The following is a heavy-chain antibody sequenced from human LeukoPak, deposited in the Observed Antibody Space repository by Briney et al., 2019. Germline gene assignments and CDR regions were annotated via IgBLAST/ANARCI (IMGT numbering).Heavy chain of an antibody. CDR3: ARDLLVVRGVIPY. Sequence: PGGSLRLSCAAFGFTVSSNYMSWVRQAPGKGLEWVSVIYSGGSTYYADSVKGRFTISKDNSKNTLYLQMNSLRAEDTAVYYCARDLLVVRGVIPYWGQGTLVTVSS. CDR2: IYSGGST. J-gene: IGHJ4*02. D-gene: IGHD3-10*01. V-gene: IGHV3-66*01. CDR1: GFTVSSNY.